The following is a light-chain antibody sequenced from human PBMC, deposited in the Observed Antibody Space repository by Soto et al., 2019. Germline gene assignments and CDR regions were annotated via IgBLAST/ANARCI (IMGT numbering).Light chain of an antibody. V-gene: IGKV3-15*01. CDR3: QQYKNWPPIT. Sequence: EIVMTQSPATLSVSPGERATLSCRASQSVSSNLAWYQQKPGQAPRLLIYGASTRATGIPARFSGSGSGTEFTLTISSLQSEDFAVYYCQQYKNWPPITCGQGTRLEIK. J-gene: IGKJ5*01. CDR1: QSVSSN. CDR2: GAS.